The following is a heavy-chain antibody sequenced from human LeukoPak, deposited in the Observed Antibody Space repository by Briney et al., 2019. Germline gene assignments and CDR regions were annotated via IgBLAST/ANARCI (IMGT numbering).Heavy chain of an antibody. J-gene: IGHJ4*02. CDR2: IYYSGST. Sequence: PGGSLRLSCAASGFTFSSYGMHWVRQPPGKGLEWIGSIYYSGSTYYNPSLKSRVTISVDTSKNQFSLKLTSVTAADTAVYYCARGGVIWSWGYWGRGTLVTVSS. CDR3: ARGGVIWSWGY. CDR1: GFTFSSYG. D-gene: IGHD3-10*01. V-gene: IGHV4-39*02.